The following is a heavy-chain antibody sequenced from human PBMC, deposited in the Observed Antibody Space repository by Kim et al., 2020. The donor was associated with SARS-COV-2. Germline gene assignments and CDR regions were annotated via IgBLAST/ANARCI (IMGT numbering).Heavy chain of an antibody. CDR2: ISYDGSNK. J-gene: IGHJ6*02. Sequence: GGSLRLSCAASGFTFSSYGMHWVRQAPGKGLEWVAVISYDGSNKYYADSVKGRFTISRDNSKNTLYLQMNSLRAEDTAVYYCAKATTYYDYVWGSQSPMDVWGQGTTVTVSS. CDR3: AKATTYYDYVWGSQSPMDV. CDR1: GFTFSSYG. V-gene: IGHV3-30*18. D-gene: IGHD3-16*01.